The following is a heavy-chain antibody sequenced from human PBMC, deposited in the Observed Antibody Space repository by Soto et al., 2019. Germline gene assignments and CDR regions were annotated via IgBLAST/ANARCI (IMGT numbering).Heavy chain of an antibody. CDR2: IWFDGSDK. V-gene: IGHV3-33*01. CDR1: GFTFSNYG. D-gene: IGHD2-2*01. CDR3: ARLYCSSPSCYSVGAFEI. Sequence: QVQLVESGGGVVQPGRSLRLSCAASGFTFSNYGMHWVRQAPGKGLEWVALIWFDGSDKYYADSVKGRFTMSRDNSKNKVYLQMNSLRAEDTAMYYCARLYCSSPSCYSVGAFEIRGQGTMVTVSS. J-gene: IGHJ3*02.